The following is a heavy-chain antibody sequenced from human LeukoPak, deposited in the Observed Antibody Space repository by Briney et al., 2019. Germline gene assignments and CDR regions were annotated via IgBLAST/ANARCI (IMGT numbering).Heavy chain of an antibody. J-gene: IGHJ6*03. CDR2: ISSSGST. CDR3: ARETSQKGAHYMDV. D-gene: IGHD3-16*01. CDR1: GDSISSGDYY. Sequence: SQTLSLTCTVSGDSISSGDYYWSWIRQPAGKGLEWIGRISSSGSTNYNPSLKSRVTISVGTSKNQFSLKLSSVTAADTAVYFCARETSQKGAHYMDVWGKGTTVTISS. V-gene: IGHV4-61*02.